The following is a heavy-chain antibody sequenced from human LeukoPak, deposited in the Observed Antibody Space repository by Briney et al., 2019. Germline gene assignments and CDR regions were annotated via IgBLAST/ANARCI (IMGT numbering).Heavy chain of an antibody. CDR3: ARPRYYYYMDV. Sequence: GGSLRLSCAASGFTFSSYWMHWVRQAPGKGLVWVPRINSDGSSTSYADSVKGRFTISRDNAKNTLYLQMNSLRAEGTAVYYCARPRYYYYMDVWGKGTTVTVSS. CDR2: INSDGSST. V-gene: IGHV3-74*01. CDR1: GFTFSSYW. J-gene: IGHJ6*03.